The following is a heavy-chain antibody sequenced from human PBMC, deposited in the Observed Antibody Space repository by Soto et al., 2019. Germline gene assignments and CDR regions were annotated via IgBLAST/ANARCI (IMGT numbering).Heavy chain of an antibody. D-gene: IGHD2-15*01. CDR3: TRDRGIGSTGYFRY. CDR2: INKHGSEE. CDR1: GFTFSEYW. Sequence: EVQLVESGGGLVQPGGSLRLSCAASGFTFSEYWMTWVRRTPGHGLEWVATINKHGSEETYVDSLKGRFTISRDNAKNSLHLQMDSLRGDDTGVYYCTRDRGIGSTGYFRYWGQGALVTVSS. V-gene: IGHV3-7*01. J-gene: IGHJ4*02.